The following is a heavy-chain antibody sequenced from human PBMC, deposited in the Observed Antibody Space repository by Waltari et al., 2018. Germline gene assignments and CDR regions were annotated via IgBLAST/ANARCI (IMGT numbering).Heavy chain of an antibody. CDR3: ARDTRTYYYDSSGPPDV. V-gene: IGHV1-69*12. CDR2: IIPIFGTA. Sequence: QVQLVQSGAEVKKPGSSVKVSCKASGGTFSSYAISWVRQAHGQGLEWMGGIIPIFGTANYAQKFQGRVTITADESTSTAYMELSSLRSEDTAVYYCARDTRTYYYDSSGPPDVWGKGTTVTVSS. CDR1: GGTFSSYA. D-gene: IGHD3-22*01. J-gene: IGHJ6*04.